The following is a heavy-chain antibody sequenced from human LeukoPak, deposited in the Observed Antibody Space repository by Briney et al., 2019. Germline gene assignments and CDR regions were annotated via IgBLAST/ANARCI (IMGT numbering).Heavy chain of an antibody. CDR1: GYTFTAYY. J-gene: IGHJ4*02. CDR3: ARDLGAVTAFDY. CDR2: INLNSGAT. V-gene: IGHV1-2*06. Sequence: ASVKVSCKASGYTFTAYYIHWVRQAPGQGLEWMGRINLNSGATNYAQKFQGRVTMTRDTSISTAYMELSRLRSDDTAVYYCARDLGAVTAFDYWGQGTLVPVSS. D-gene: IGHD4-11*01.